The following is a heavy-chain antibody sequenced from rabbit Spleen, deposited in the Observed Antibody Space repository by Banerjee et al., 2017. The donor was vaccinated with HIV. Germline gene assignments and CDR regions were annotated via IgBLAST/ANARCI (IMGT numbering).Heavy chain of an antibody. Sequence: QSLEESGGDLVKPGASLTLTCTASGFSFSSTYYMCWVRQAPGKGLEWIACIDAGSSGNTYYASWAKGRFTFSKTSSTTVTLQMSSLTAADTATYFCARDSQYASYAGFGYATLDYGMDLWGQGTLVTVS. J-gene: IGHJ6*01. CDR2: IDAGSSGNT. CDR3: ARDSQYASYAGFGYATLDYGMDL. D-gene: IGHD6-1*01. V-gene: IGHV1S40*01. CDR1: GFSFSSTYY.